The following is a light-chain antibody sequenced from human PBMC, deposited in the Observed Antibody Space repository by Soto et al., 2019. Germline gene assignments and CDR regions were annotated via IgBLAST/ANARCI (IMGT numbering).Light chain of an antibody. V-gene: IGKV4-1*01. J-gene: IGKJ1*01. Sequence: DIVMTQSPDSLAVSLGERATINCKSSQSVLYSSNNKNYLAWYQQKPGQPPNLLIYWASTRESGVPDRFSGSGSGTDFTLTISSLQTEDVEVYYCQQHYSVPWTFGQGTKVEIK. CDR2: WAS. CDR3: QQHYSVPWT. CDR1: QSVLYSSNNKNY.